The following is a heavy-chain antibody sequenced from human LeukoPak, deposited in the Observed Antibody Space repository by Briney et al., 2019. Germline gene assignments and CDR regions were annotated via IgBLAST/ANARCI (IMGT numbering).Heavy chain of an antibody. CDR2: IYYRGST. CDR1: GGSISSNSYY. V-gene: IGHV4-39*01. D-gene: IGHD3-10*01. J-gene: IGHJ4*02. CDR3: ARTRYYYNSRSYGAPYYFDY. Sequence: SETLSLTCAVCGGSISSNSYYWGWIRQPPGKGLDWIGSIYYRGSTYYNPSLKSRVTISVDTSKNQFSLKLSSVTAADTAVYYCARTRYYYNSRSYGAPYYFDYWGQGTLVTVSS.